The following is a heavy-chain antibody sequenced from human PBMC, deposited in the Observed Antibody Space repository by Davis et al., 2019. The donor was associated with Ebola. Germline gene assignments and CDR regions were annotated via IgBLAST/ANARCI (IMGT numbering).Heavy chain of an antibody. CDR1: GFTFGSFG. V-gene: IGHV3-33*07. CDR2: IWFDGSNK. J-gene: IGHJ4*02. Sequence: GESLKISCAASGFTFGSFGMYWVRQAPGKGLEWVAVIWFDGSNKYYADSLKGRFTISRDNSKNRLFLQMDSLRAEDTSVYYCARDTGSYSFDYWGRGIPVTVSS. D-gene: IGHD1-26*01. CDR3: ARDTGSYSFDY.